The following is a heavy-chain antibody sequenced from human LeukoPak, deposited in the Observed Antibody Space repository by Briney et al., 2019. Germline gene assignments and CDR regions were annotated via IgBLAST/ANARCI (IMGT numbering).Heavy chain of an antibody. CDR3: ARGVQDIVAILFDY. V-gene: IGHV3-21*01. D-gene: IGHD5-12*01. Sequence: GGSLRLPCAASGFTFSSYSMNWVRQAPGKGLEWVSSISSSSSYIYYADSVKGRFTISRDNAKNSLYLQMNSLRAEDTAVYYCARGVQDIVAILFDYWGQGTLVTVSS. CDR2: ISSSSSYI. J-gene: IGHJ4*02. CDR1: GFTFSSYS.